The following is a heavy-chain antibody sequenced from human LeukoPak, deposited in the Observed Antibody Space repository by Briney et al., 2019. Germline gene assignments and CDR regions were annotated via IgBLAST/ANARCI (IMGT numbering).Heavy chain of an antibody. J-gene: IGHJ3*02. CDR1: GGSISSGGYY. Sequence: SETLSLTCTVSGGSISSGGYYWSWIRQPPGKGLEWIGEINHSGSTNYNPSLKSRVTISVDTSKNQFSLKLSSVTAADTAVYYCARIEYSSSRAFDIWGQGTMVTVSS. CDR2: INHSGST. V-gene: IGHV4-39*07. CDR3: ARIEYSSSRAFDI. D-gene: IGHD6-6*01.